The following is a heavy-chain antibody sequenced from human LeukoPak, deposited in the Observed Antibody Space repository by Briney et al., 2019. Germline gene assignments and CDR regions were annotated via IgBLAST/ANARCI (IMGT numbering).Heavy chain of an antibody. D-gene: IGHD3-22*01. V-gene: IGHV3-7*01. CDR3: ARDYYDSSGYFDY. Sequence: GGSLRLSCVASGFRFSSYWLTWVRQAPGKGLEWVANIKEDGNEKYYVDSVKGRFTISRDNAKNSLYLQMNSLRAEDTAVYYCARDYYDSSGYFDYWGQGTLVTVSS. J-gene: IGHJ4*02. CDR1: GFRFSSYW. CDR2: IKEDGNEK.